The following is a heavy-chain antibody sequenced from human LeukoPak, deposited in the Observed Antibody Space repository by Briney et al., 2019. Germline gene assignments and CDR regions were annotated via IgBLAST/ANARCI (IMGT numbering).Heavy chain of an antibody. D-gene: IGHD1/OR15-1a*01. Sequence: SETLSLTCTVSGGSISTYYWSWIRQPPGKGLEWIGYISCSGSTNHNPSLKSRVTISLDTSKNQFALKLSSVTAADTAVYYCARSIIGTRSKFDYWGQGTLVTVSS. CDR2: ISCSGST. J-gene: IGHJ4*02. CDR1: GGSISTYY. V-gene: IGHV4-59*08. CDR3: ARSIIGTRSKFDY.